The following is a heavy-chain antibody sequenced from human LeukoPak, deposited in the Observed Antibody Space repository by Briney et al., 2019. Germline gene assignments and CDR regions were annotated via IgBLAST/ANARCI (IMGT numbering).Heavy chain of an antibody. V-gene: IGHV4-34*01. J-gene: IGHJ5*02. CDR1: GGSFSGYC. D-gene: IGHD7-27*01. Sequence: SETLSLTCAVYGGSFSGYCWSWIRQPPGKGLEWIGEMNHSGSTNYNPSLKSRVTISVDTSKNQFSLKLSSVTAADTAAYYCASGPGLGRWFDPWGQGTLVTVSS. CDR2: MNHSGST. CDR3: ASGPGLGRWFDP.